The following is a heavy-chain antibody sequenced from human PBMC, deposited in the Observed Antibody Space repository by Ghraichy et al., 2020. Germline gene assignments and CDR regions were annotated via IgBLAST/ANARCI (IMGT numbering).Heavy chain of an antibody. J-gene: IGHJ3*02. CDR1: GGTSRNHA. CDR2: IIPILGMA. Sequence: SVKVSCKASGGTSRNHAISWVRQAPGQGLEWMGRIIPILGMANYAQKFQGRVTITVDTSTSTAYMELSSLRSEDSAVFYCAQTARIDASYDAFDTWGQGTMVSVSS. V-gene: IGHV1-69*04. CDR3: AQTARIDASYDAFDT. D-gene: IGHD2-21*01.